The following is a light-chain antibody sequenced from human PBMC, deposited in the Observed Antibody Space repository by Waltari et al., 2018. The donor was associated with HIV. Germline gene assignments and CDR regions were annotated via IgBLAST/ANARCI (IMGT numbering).Light chain of an antibody. CDR1: ESVLSPSNNVNY. V-gene: IGKV4-1*01. J-gene: IGKJ5*01. CDR2: RGS. Sequence: DFVLTQSPETLSVSLGERAAIHCKSEESVLSPSNNVNYFAWYQQRPGQPPTLLFFRGSSRSSGVPARFNARASRTDFTLTIDDLQPDDVALYFLQQYYSSPTFGRGTQLV. CDR3: QQYYSSPT.